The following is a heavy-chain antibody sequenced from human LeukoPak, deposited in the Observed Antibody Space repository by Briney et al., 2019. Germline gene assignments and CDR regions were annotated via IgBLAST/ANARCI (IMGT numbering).Heavy chain of an antibody. Sequence: QSGGSLRLSCTASGFNIGDYAMSWVRQAPGKGLEWVSASCGSGDRTFYADSVKGRFTISRDNPKSTLYVQMNSLRVEDTAVYYCAKSYRYHDSNDHCYNTFDVWGQGTMVTVSS. CDR1: GFNIGDYA. J-gene: IGHJ3*01. V-gene: IGHV3-23*01. D-gene: IGHD3-22*01. CDR3: AKSYRYHDSNDHCYNTFDV. CDR2: SCGSGDRT.